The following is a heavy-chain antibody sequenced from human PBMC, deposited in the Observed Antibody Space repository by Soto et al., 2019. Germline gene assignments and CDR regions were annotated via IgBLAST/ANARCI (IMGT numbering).Heavy chain of an antibody. CDR1: GGSISSDY. D-gene: IGHD1-26*01. V-gene: IGHV4-59*08. Sequence: PSETLSLTCTVSGGSISSDYWSWIRQPPGKGLEWIGYIYYSGSTNYNPSLKSRVTISVDTSKNQFSLKLSSVTAAGTAVYYCARRWGAAFDYWGQGTLVTVS. CDR3: ARRWGAAFDY. CDR2: IYYSGST. J-gene: IGHJ4*02.